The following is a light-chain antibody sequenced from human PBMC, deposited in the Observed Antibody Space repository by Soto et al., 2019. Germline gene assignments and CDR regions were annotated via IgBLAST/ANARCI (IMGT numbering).Light chain of an antibody. CDR2: LAS. CDR3: MQGLEIPS. J-gene: IGKJ2*03. V-gene: IGKV2-28*01. Sequence: DIVMTQSPLSLSVTPGEPASISCRSSQSLLHSNGHHYLDWYLQKPGQSPQLLIYLASNRASGAPDRFSGSGSGADFTLRISRVEAEYVGVYFCMQGLEIPSFGQGTKLEI. CDR1: QSLLHSNGHHY.